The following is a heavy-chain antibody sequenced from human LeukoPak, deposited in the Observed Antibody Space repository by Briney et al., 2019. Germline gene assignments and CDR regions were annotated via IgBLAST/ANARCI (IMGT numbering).Heavy chain of an antibody. CDR2: IYYSRST. V-gene: IGHV4-59*11. D-gene: IGHD3-22*01. J-gene: IGHJ3*02. CDR3: ARLYYYDSSGYYYAVNAFDI. Sequence: SETLSHTCTVSGGSISSHYWSWIRQPPGKGLEWIGCIYYSRSTNYNPSLKSRVTISVDTSKNQFSLKLSSVTAADPAVYYCARLYYYDSSGYYYAVNAFDIWGQGTMVTVSS. CDR1: GGSISSHY.